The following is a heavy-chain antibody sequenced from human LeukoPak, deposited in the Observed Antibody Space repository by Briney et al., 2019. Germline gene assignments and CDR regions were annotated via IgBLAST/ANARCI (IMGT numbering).Heavy chain of an antibody. J-gene: IGHJ4*02. Sequence: ASVKVSCKASGYTFTGYYMHWVRQAPGQGLEWMGWINPNSGGTHYAQKFQGRVTMTRDTSISTAYMELSRLRSDDTAVYYCARHLTCYYDSSGTALRYWGQGTLVTVSS. V-gene: IGHV1-2*02. CDR2: INPNSGGT. CDR1: GYTFTGYY. D-gene: IGHD3-22*01. CDR3: ARHLTCYYDSSGTALRY.